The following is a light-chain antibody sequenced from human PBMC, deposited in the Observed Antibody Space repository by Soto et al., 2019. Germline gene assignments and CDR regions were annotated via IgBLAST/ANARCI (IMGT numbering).Light chain of an antibody. J-gene: IGLJ2*01. CDR1: SSDVCGYNY. CDR2: DVN. V-gene: IGLV2-14*03. CDR3: SSYSSTNTRLV. Sequence: QSALTQPASVSGSPGQSITISCTGTSSDVCGYNYVSWYQHHPDKAPKLMIYDVNNRPSGVSHRFSGSKSGNTASLTISGLQAEDEAAYYCSSYSSTNTRLVFGGGTKLTVL.